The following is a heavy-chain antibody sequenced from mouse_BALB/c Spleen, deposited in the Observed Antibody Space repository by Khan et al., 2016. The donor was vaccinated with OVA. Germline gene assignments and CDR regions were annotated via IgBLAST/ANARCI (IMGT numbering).Heavy chain of an antibody. Sequence: VQLQQSGPEVVKPGASVKLSCKASGYTFTSYVMHWVKQKPGQGLEWIGYIYPCNDATQYNQKFKGKVTLTLDQSSSTAYMELSSLTSEDSAVYYCATVGNCARSVIYWGQGTLVTVSA. D-gene: IGHD2-1*01. CDR3: ATVGNCARSVIY. CDR1: GYTFTSYV. V-gene: IGHV1S136*01. CDR2: IYPCNDAT. J-gene: IGHJ3*01.